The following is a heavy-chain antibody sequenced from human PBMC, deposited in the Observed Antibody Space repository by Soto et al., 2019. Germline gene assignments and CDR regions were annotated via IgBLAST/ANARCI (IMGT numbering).Heavy chain of an antibody. V-gene: IGHV3-11*01. CDR3: VRQLERRVGAASH. Sequence: QVQLAESGGGLVKSGGSLTLSCSTSGFFFTDYFMSWIRQAPGKGLEWVSYISPSGDVTHYADSVKGRFTISRDNTKNSLFLQMSSLRDDDTAVYYCVRQLERRVGAASHWGQGTRVSVSS. CDR2: ISPSGDVT. J-gene: IGHJ4*02. CDR1: GFFFTDYF. D-gene: IGHD1-26*01.